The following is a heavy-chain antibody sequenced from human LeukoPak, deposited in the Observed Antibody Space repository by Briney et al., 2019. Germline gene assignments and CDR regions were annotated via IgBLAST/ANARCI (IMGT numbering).Heavy chain of an antibody. CDR1: GFTFSNAW. V-gene: IGHV3-15*01. D-gene: IGHD6-13*01. CDR2: IKSKTDGGTT. CDR3: TSALSWPEDFDY. Sequence: GGSLRLSCAASGFTFSNAWVSWVRQAPGKGLEWVGRIKSKTDGGTTDYAAPVKGRFTISRDDSKNTLYLQMNSLKTEDTAVYYCTSALSWPEDFDYWGQGTLVTVSS. J-gene: IGHJ4*02.